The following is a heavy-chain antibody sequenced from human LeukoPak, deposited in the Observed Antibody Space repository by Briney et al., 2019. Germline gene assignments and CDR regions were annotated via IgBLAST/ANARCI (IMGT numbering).Heavy chain of an antibody. D-gene: IGHD3-16*02. CDR3: ASPRYDYVWGSYRNHDAFDI. J-gene: IGHJ3*02. CDR2: ISYDGSNK. V-gene: IGHV3-30*03. CDR1: GFTFSSYG. Sequence: PGRSLRLSCAASGFTFSSYGMHWVRQAPGKGLEWVAVISYDGSNKYYADSVKGRFTISRDNSKNTLYLQMNSLRAEDTAVYYCASPRYDYVWGSYRNHDAFDIWGQGTMVTVSS.